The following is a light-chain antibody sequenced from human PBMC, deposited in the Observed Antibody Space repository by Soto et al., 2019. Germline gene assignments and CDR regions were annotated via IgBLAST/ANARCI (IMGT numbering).Light chain of an antibody. Sequence: QSVLTQPASVSGSAGQSITISCSGTMRDVGAYNLVSWYQQHPGTAPKRIIYEVRNRPSGISSRFSGSRSGNTASLTISGLQSEDEGVYYCSAYTARSTLEFGGGTEVTVL. V-gene: IGLV2-14*01. CDR1: MRDVGAYNL. CDR3: SAYTARSTLE. J-gene: IGLJ3*02. CDR2: EVR.